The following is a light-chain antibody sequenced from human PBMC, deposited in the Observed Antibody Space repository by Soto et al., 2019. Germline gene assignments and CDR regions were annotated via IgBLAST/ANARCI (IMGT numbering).Light chain of an antibody. CDR3: GAYRVSSTYV. CDR2: EVN. CDR1: SSDVGSDYNY. J-gene: IGLJ1*01. V-gene: IGLV2-14*01. Sequence: QSALTQPVSVSGSPGQSITISCTGTSSDVGSDYNYVSWYQQHPGKAPKLIFYEVNNRPSGVSNRFSASKTGNTASLTISGLQAEDEADYFCGAYRVSSTYVFGTVTKLTVL.